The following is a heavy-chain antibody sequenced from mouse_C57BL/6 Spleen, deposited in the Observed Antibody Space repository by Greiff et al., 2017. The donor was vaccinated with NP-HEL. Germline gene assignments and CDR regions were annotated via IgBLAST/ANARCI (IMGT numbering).Heavy chain of an antibody. J-gene: IGHJ2*01. CDR1: GFTFSSYG. CDR3: ARLYDGFDY. Sequence: EVQVVESGGDLVKPGGSLKLSCAASGFTFSSYGMSWVRQTPDKRLEWVATISSGGSYTYYPDSVKGRFTISRDNAKNTLYLQMSSLKSEDTAMYYCARLYDGFDYWGQGTTLTVSS. V-gene: IGHV5-6*01. CDR2: ISSGGSYT. D-gene: IGHD2-12*01.